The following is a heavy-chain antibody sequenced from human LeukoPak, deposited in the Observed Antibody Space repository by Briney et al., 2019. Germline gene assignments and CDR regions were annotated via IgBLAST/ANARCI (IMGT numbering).Heavy chain of an antibody. CDR3: AKTSRRDSAYDSPFDY. D-gene: IGHD5-12*01. CDR2: VRGSGTDT. J-gene: IGHJ4*02. Sequence: GGSLRLSCAASGFTFSTYAMTWLRQAPGKGLEWLSAVRGSGTDTYYADYVKGRFTISRDNSKNTLYLQMNSLRAEDTAIYYCAKTSRRDSAYDSPFDYWGQGTLVTVSS. CDR1: GFTFSTYA. V-gene: IGHV3-23*01.